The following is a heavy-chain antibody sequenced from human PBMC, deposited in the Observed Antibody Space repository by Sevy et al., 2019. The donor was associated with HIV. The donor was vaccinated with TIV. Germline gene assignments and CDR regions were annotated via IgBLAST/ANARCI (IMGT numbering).Heavy chain of an antibody. V-gene: IGHV4-39*01. CDR3: ARRYRGGYSYGSGNFFFDY. Sequence: SETLSLTCTVSGGSISSSSYYWGWIRQPPGKGLEWIGSIYYSGSTYYNPSLKSRVTISVDTSKNQFSLKLSSLTAADTAVYYCARRYRGGYSYGSGNFFFDYWGQGTLVTVSS. D-gene: IGHD5-18*01. CDR1: GGSISSSSYY. J-gene: IGHJ4*02. CDR2: IYYSGST.